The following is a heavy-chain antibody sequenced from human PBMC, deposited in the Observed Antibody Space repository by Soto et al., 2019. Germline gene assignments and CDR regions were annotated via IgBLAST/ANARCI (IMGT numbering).Heavy chain of an antibody. J-gene: IGHJ4*02. Sequence: GGSLRLSCAPSAFTFSSYAMSWVRQAQGKGLEWVSAISGSGGSPYYADSVKGRFTISRDNSKNMLYLQMHSLRVEDTALYYWARDGIGGTACRGLLNYWGQEPLVTFSS. CDR1: AFTFSSYA. CDR2: ISGSGGSP. CDR3: ARDGIGGTACRGLLNY. V-gene: IGHV3-23*01. D-gene: IGHD1-1*01.